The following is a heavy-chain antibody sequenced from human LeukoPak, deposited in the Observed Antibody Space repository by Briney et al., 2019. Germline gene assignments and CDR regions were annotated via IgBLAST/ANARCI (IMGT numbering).Heavy chain of an antibody. D-gene: IGHD3-10*01. CDR2: ISWNSGSI. CDR3: AKDAYYYGSGSYLDY. V-gene: IGHV3-9*01. CDR1: GFTFSSYW. Sequence: GGSLRLSCAASGFTFSSYWMSWVRQAPGKGLEWVSGISWNSGSIGYADSVKGRFTISRDNAKNSLYLQMNSLRAEDTALYYCAKDAYYYGSGSYLDYWGQGTLVTVSS. J-gene: IGHJ4*02.